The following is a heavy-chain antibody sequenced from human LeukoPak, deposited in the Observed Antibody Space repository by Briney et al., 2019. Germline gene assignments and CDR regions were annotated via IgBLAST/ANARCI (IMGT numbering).Heavy chain of an antibody. D-gene: IGHD3-22*01. Sequence: ASVKVSCKASGYIFISHYIHWVRQAPGQGLEWMGIFNPSDGATTYSQKFQARVTMTRDTSTSTVYMEVSGLRSEDTAVYYCARISSAYYRDAFDIWGQGTLVTVSS. V-gene: IGHV1-46*01. CDR1: GYIFISHY. J-gene: IGHJ3*02. CDR3: ARISSAYYRDAFDI. CDR2: FNPSDGAT.